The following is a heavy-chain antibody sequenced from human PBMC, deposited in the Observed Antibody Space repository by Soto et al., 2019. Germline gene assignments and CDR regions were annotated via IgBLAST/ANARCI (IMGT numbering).Heavy chain of an antibody. CDR2: TYYRSKWYN. Sequence: PSETLCLTCAISGDSVSSNSAAWNWIRQSPSRGLEWLGRTYYRSKWYNDYAVSVKSRITINPDTSKNQFSLQLNSVTPEDTAVYYCARAPFFWSGGLYYGMDVWGQGTTVTVSS. CDR3: ARAPFFWSGGLYYGMDV. CDR1: GDSVSSNSAA. V-gene: IGHV6-1*01. J-gene: IGHJ6*02. D-gene: IGHD3-3*01.